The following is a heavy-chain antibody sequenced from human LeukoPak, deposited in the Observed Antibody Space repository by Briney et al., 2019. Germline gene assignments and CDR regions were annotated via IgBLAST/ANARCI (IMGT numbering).Heavy chain of an antibody. CDR2: IYHSGST. Sequence: SQTLSLTCTVSGGSISSGGYYWSWIRQPPGKGLEWIGYIYHSGSTYYNPSLKSRVTISVDRSKNQFSLKLSSATAADTAVYYCARNKRLGWERADTTFDYWGQGTLVTVSS. D-gene: IGHD1-1*01. CDR3: ARNKRLGWERADTTFDY. V-gene: IGHV4-30-2*01. CDR1: GGSISSGGYY. J-gene: IGHJ4*02.